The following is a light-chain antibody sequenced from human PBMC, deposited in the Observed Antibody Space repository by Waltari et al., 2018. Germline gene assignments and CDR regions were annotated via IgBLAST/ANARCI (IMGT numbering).Light chain of an antibody. J-gene: IGLJ1*01. Sequence: QSALTQPASVSGSPGQSITISCTGTSSDVGGYNYVSWYQQHPGKAPKLMIYDVSKRPSGVSNRCSGSKSGNTASLTISGLQAEDEADYYCSSYTSSSTSVFGTGTKVTVL. V-gene: IGLV2-14*01. CDR2: DVS. CDR3: SSYTSSSTSV. CDR1: SSDVGGYNY.